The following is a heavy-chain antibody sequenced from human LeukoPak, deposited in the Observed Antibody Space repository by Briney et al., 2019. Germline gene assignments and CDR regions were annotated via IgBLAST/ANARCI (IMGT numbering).Heavy chain of an antibody. CDR2: INHSGST. J-gene: IGHJ4*02. CDR3: ARSPVTSGGVISGYFDY. V-gene: IGHV4-34*01. CDR1: GGSFSGYY. D-gene: IGHD3-16*02. Sequence: SETLSLTCAVYGGSFSGYYWSWIRQPPGKGLEWIGEINHSGSTNYNPSLKSRVTISVDTSKNQFSLKLSSVTAADTAVYYCARSPVTSGGVISGYFDYWGQGTLVTVSS.